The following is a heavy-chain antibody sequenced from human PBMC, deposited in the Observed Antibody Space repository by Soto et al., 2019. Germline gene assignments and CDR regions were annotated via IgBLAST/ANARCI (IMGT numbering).Heavy chain of an antibody. CDR1: GFTFSSYA. Sequence: PGGSLRLSCAASGFTFSSYAMSLVRQAPGKGLEWVSAISGSGGSTYYADSVKGRFTISRDNSKNTLYPQMNSLRAEDTAVYYCAKDRLVSGGYFDWLSMYYFDYWGQGTLVTVSS. D-gene: IGHD3-9*01. J-gene: IGHJ4*02. V-gene: IGHV3-23*01. CDR2: ISGSGGST. CDR3: AKDRLVSGGYFDWLSMYYFDY.